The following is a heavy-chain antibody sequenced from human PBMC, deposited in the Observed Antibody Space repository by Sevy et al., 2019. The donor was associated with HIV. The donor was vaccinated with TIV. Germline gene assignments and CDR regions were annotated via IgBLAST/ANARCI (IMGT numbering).Heavy chain of an antibody. CDR1: IFTFSDYY. J-gene: IGHJ4*02. Sequence: SLRLSCAASIFTFSDYYMTWIRQAPGKGLECVSHISSGGSHIHYADSVKGRFTISRDNAKKSLYLQMNSLTAEDTAVYYCARVRYNYGSYYFDYWGQGTLVSVSS. CDR2: ISSGGSHI. V-gene: IGHV3-11*01. CDR3: ARVRYNYGSYYFDY. D-gene: IGHD5-18*01.